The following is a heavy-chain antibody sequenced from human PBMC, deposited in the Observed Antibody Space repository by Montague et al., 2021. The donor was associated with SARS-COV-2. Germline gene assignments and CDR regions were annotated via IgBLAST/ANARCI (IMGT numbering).Heavy chain of an antibody. CDR2: IYSSGTT. D-gene: IGHD5-24*01. CDR1: GDSMSSGRYY. J-gene: IGHJ4*02. CDR3: ARDHEMASQPGYFDT. V-gene: IGHV4-61*02. Sequence: TLSLTCTVSGDSMSSGRYYWTWIRQPAGKRLEWIGRIYSSGTTNYNPSLKSRVTLLVDTSKNQFSLKLNPVTAADTAVYFCARDHEMASQPGYFDTWGQGTLVTVSS.